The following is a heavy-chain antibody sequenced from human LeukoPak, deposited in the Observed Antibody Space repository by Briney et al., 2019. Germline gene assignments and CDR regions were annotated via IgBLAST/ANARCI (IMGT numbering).Heavy chain of an antibody. V-gene: IGHV5-10-1*01. CDR3: ARHHPLTYCSSTSCPVDAFDI. Sequence: GESLKISCKGSGYSFTSYWISWVRQMPGKGLEWMGRIDPSDSYTNYSPSFQGHVTISADKSISTAYLQWSSLKASDTAMCYCARHHPLTYCSSTSCPVDAFDIWGQGTMVTVSS. CDR1: GYSFTSYW. D-gene: IGHD2-2*01. J-gene: IGHJ3*02. CDR2: IDPSDSYT.